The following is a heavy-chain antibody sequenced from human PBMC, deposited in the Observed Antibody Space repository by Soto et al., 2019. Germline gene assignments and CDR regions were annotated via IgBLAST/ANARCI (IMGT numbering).Heavy chain of an antibody. CDR3: ASSRELDY. J-gene: IGHJ4*02. CDR1: GGSLSGATYS. CDR2: IFPSGTT. Sequence: TLSLTCGVSGGSLSGATYSWNWIRQTPGKGLEWIGYIFPSGTTYYNPSLRSRVTISIDVCKNQFSLSLRSLTAADTAVDYCASSRELDYWSQGTLVTVSS. V-gene: IGHV4-30-2*01.